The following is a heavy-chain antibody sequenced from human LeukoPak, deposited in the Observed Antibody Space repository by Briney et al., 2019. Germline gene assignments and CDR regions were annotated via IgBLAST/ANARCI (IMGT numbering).Heavy chain of an antibody. CDR3: ARVTRSQGTGWFDP. V-gene: IGHV3-66*02. Sequence: EGSLRLSCAASGFTVSSNYMSWVRQAPGKGLEWVSVIYSGGSTYYADSVKGRFTISRDNSKNTLYLQMNSLRAEDTAVYYCARVTRSQGTGWFDPWGQGTLVTVSS. CDR2: IYSGGST. J-gene: IGHJ5*02. CDR1: GFTVSSNY. D-gene: IGHD1-1*01.